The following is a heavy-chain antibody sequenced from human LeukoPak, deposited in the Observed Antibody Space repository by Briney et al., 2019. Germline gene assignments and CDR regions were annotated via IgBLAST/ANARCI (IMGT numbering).Heavy chain of an antibody. CDR2: ISYDGSNK. CDR1: GLTFSSYA. V-gene: IGHV3-30-3*01. J-gene: IGHJ4*02. CDR3: AREDYGDSNFFFDY. Sequence: GGSLRPSCAASGLTFSSYAMHWVRQAPGKGLEWVAVISYDGSNKYYADSVKGRFTISRDNSKNTLYLQMNSLRAEDTAVYYCAREDYGDSNFFFDYWGQGTLVTVSS. D-gene: IGHD4-17*01.